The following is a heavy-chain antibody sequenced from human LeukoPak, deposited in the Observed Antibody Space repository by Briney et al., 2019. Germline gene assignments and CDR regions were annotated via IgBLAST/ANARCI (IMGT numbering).Heavy chain of an antibody. CDR3: ARGGYYGLDV. CDR1: GDSLSSNSAA. J-gene: IGHJ6*02. V-gene: IGHV6-1*01. Sequence: SQTLSLTCALSGDSLSSNSAAWNWIRQSPSTGLEWLGRTYYRSKWYNDYAVSVKSRITINPDTSKNQFSLQLNSVTPEDTAVYFCARGGYYGLDVWGQGTTVTVSS. CDR2: TYYRSKWYN.